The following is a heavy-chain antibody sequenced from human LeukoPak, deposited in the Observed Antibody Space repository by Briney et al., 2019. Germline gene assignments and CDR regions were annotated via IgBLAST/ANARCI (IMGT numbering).Heavy chain of an antibody. J-gene: IGHJ4*02. CDR1: GLTISSYS. CDR2: ISSSSSYI. V-gene: IGHV3-21*01. CDR3: ARVRDSSSSFDY. D-gene: IGHD6-6*01. Sequence: GGSLRLSCAASGLTISSYSMNWVRQAPGKGLEWVSSISSSSSYIYYADSVKGRFTISRDNAKNSLYLQMNSLRAEDTAVYYCARVRDSSSSFDYWGQGTLVTVSS.